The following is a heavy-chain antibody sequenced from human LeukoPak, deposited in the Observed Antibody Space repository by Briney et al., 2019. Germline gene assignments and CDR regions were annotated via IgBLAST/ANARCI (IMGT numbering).Heavy chain of an antibody. CDR1: GYTFTSYA. CDR2: INAGNGNT. V-gene: IGHV1-3*01. CDR3: ARDRYPYYYYGMDV. D-gene: IGHD3-16*02. Sequence: ASVKVSCKASGYTFTSYAMHWVRQAPGQRLEWMGWINAGNGNTKYSQKFQGRVTITRGTSANTAYMELSSLRSEDTAVYYCARDRYPYYYYGMDVWGQGTTVTVSS. J-gene: IGHJ6*02.